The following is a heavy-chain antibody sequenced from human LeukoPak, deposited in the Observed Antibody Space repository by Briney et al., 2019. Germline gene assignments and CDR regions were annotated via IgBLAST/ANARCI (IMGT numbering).Heavy chain of an antibody. V-gene: IGHV4-59*08. D-gene: IGHD2-21*02. CDR2: IYYSGST. Sequence: SETLSLTCTVSGGSISSYYWSWIRQPPGKGLEWIGYIYYSGSTNYNPSLKSRVTISVDTSKNQFSLKLSSVTAADTAVYYCERRVTATDSFDIWGQGTMVTVSS. CDR3: ERRVTATDSFDI. J-gene: IGHJ3*02. CDR1: GGSISSYY.